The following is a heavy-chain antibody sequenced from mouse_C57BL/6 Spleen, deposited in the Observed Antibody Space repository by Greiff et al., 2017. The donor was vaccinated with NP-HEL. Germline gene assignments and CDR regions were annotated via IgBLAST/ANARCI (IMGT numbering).Heavy chain of an antibody. V-gene: IGHV1-64*01. CDR2: IHPNSGST. D-gene: IGHD2-10*01. J-gene: IGHJ4*01. CDR1: GYTFTSYW. CDR3: ARSYYGNWNYAMDY. Sequence: VQLQQPGAELVKPGASVKLSCKASGYTFTSYWMHWVKQRPGQGLEWIGMIHPNSGSTNYNEKFKSKATLTVDKSSSTAYMQLSSLTSEDSAVYYCARSYYGNWNYAMDYWGQGTSVTVSS.